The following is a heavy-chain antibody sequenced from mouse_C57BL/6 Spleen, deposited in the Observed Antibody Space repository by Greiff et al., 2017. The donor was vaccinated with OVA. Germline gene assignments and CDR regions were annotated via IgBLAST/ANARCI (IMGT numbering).Heavy chain of an antibody. CDR3: ARHEEMGYGNYALYFDY. J-gene: IGHJ2*01. Sequence: QVQLKESGAELVKPGASVKLSCKASGYTFTEYTIHWVKQRSGQGLEWIGWFYPGSGSIKYNEKFKDKATLTADKSSSTVYMELSRLTSEDSAVYFCARHEEMGYGNYALYFDYWGQGTTLTVSS. V-gene: IGHV1-62-2*01. D-gene: IGHD2-10*02. CDR2: FYPGSGSI. CDR1: GYTFTEYT.